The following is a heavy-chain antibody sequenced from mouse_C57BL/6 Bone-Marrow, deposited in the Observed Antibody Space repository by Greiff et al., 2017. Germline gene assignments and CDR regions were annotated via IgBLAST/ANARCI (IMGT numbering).Heavy chain of an antibody. CDR3: ARHYRSWFAY. V-gene: IGHV1-61*01. J-gene: IGHJ3*01. CDR2: IYPSDSKT. D-gene: IGHD1-1*01. Sequence: QVQLKQPGAELVRPGSSVKLSCKASGSTFTSSWMDWVKQRPGQGLEWIGNIYPSDSKTSYTQNFTDKATLTVDKSSSPPYLQLSSLTSDDAAVYYCARHYRSWFAYWGQGTLVTVSA. CDR1: GSTFTSSW.